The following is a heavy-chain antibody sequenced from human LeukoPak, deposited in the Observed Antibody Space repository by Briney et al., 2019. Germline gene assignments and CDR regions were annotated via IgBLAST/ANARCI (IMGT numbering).Heavy chain of an antibody. Sequence: ASVKVSCKASTYTFTDYYMHWVRQAPGQRLEWMGWINPNSGGTNYAQKFQGRVTMTRDTSISAAYMELSSLRSDDTAVYYCARGYCTTTSCREGHDYWGQGTLVTVSS. V-gene: IGHV1-2*02. CDR2: INPNSGGT. CDR1: TYTFTDYY. J-gene: IGHJ4*02. D-gene: IGHD2-2*01. CDR3: ARGYCTTTSCREGHDY.